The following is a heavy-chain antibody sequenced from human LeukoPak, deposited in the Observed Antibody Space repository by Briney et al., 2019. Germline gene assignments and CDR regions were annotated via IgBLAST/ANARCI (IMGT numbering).Heavy chain of an antibody. CDR2: IWYDGSNK. V-gene: IGHV3-33*08. Sequence: PGRSLRLSCAASGFTFSSYAMHWVRQAPGKGLEWVAVIWYDGSNKYYADSVKGRFTISRDNSKNTLYLQMNSLRAEDTAVYYCARVPYYYYGMDVWGQGTTVTVSS. J-gene: IGHJ6*02. CDR1: GFTFSSYA. CDR3: ARVPYYYYGMDV.